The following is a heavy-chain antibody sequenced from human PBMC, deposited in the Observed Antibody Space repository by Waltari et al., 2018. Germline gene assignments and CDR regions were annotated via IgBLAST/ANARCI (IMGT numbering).Heavy chain of an antibody. Sequence: QVQLQESGPGLVKPSETLSLTCAVSGYSISSGYYWGWIRQPPGKGLEWIGSIYHSGSTYYNPSLKSRVTISVDTSKNQFSLKLSSVTAADTAVYYCTMLRFLEWLSVDYWGQGTLVTVSS. V-gene: IGHV4-38-2*01. CDR1: GYSISSGYY. D-gene: IGHD3-3*01. J-gene: IGHJ4*02. CDR2: IYHSGST. CDR3: TMLRFLEWLSVDY.